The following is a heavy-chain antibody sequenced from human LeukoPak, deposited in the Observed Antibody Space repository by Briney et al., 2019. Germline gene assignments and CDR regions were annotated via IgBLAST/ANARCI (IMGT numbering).Heavy chain of an antibody. V-gene: IGHV3-30*02. CDR3: AGGYSGYDAFDI. CDR2: IWYDGSNK. J-gene: IGHJ3*02. CDR1: GFTFSSYG. D-gene: IGHD5-12*01. Sequence: GSLRLSCAASGFTFSSYGMHWVRQAPGKGLEWVAVIWYDGSNKYYADSVKGRFTISRDNSKNTLYLQMNSLRAEDTAVYYCAGGYSGYDAFDIWGQGTMVTVSS.